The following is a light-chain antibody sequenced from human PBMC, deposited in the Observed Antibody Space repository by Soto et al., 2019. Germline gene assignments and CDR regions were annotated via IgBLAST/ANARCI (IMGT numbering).Light chain of an antibody. Sequence: ENVLTQSPGTLSLSPGERATLSCRASQSVNSNFLAWYQQKPGQTPRLLIHGASSRATGIPDRFSGSGSGTDFTLTITRLEPEDFAVYFCQQYGSSPRTFGQGTKLEIK. CDR3: QQYGSSPRT. CDR1: QSVNSNF. V-gene: IGKV3-20*01. CDR2: GAS. J-gene: IGKJ2*01.